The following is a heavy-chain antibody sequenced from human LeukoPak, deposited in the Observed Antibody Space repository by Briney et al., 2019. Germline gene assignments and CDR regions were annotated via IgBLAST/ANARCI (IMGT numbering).Heavy chain of an antibody. CDR1: GGTFSSYA. CDR3: ARDKGPYCSSTSCYGDWFDP. J-gene: IGHJ5*02. CDR2: IIPIFGTA. D-gene: IGHD2-2*01. Sequence: SVKVSCKASGGTFSSYAISWVRQAPGQGLEWMGGIIPIFGTANYAQKFQGRVTITADESTSTAYMELSSLRSEDTAVYYCARDKGPYCSSTSCYGDWFDPWGQGTLVTDSS. V-gene: IGHV1-69*13.